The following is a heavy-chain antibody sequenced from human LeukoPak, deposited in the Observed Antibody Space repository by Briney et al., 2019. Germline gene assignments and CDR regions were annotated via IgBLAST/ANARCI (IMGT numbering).Heavy chain of an antibody. D-gene: IGHD6-6*01. CDR3: ARDRIGSSCPDY. CDR1: GYTFSGYY. V-gene: IGHV1-2*06. CDR2: ISPNSGVT. Sequence: ASVKVSCKATGYTFSGYYIHWVRQAPGQGLEWMGRISPNSGVTNYTQRFQGRVTMTRDASTSTAFMELSSLRSDDTAVYYCARDRIGSSCPDYWGQGTLVTVSS. J-gene: IGHJ4*02.